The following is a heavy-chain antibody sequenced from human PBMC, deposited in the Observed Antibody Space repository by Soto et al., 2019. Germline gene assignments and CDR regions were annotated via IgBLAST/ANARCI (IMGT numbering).Heavy chain of an antibody. CDR1: GFTFSSYA. J-gene: IGHJ4*02. Sequence: PGGSLRLSCTASGFTFSSYAMSWVRQAPGKGLEWVSAISGSGGNTYYADSVKGRFTISRDNSKNTLYLQMNSLRAEDTAVYYCEKGITARPFDSWGQEALVTVSS. D-gene: IGHD6-6*01. CDR3: EKGITARPFDS. V-gene: IGHV3-23*01. CDR2: ISGSGGNT.